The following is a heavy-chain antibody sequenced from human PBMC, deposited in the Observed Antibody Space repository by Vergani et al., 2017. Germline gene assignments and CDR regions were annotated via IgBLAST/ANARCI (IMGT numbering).Heavy chain of an antibody. D-gene: IGHD1-7*01. Sequence: EVQLVESGGGLVQPGGSLRLSCAASGFTFSSYWMSWVRQAPGKGLEWVANIKQDGSEKYYVDSVKGRFTISRDNAKNSLYLQMNSLRAEDTAVYYCAGGVYNWNYGYYFDYWGQGTLVTVSS. CDR3: AGGVYNWNYGYYFDY. CDR2: IKQDGSEK. CDR1: GFTFSSYW. V-gene: IGHV3-7*01. J-gene: IGHJ4*02.